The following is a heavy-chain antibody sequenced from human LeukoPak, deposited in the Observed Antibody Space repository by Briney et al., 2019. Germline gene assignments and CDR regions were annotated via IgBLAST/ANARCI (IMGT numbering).Heavy chain of an antibody. V-gene: IGHV3-53*01. Sequence: GGSLRLSCAGSGFTVSSSYMSWVRQAPGKGLEWVSIIYSGSSTYYADSVKGRFTISRDNSKNTLYLQMNSLRAEDTAVYYCARGTLSDDFWSGYRAGTFDYWGQGTLVTVSS. CDR3: ARGTLSDDFWSGYRAGTFDY. D-gene: IGHD3-3*01. CDR1: GFTVSSSY. J-gene: IGHJ4*02. CDR2: IYSGSST.